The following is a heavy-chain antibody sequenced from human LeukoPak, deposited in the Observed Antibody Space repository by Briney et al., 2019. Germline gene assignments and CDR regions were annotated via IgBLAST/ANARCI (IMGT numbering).Heavy chain of an antibody. Sequence: GASVKVSCKASGYTFTSYAMNWVRQAPGQGLEWMGWINTNTGNPTYAQGFTGRFVFSLDTSVSTAYLQISSLKAEDTAVYYCATEKGIAVAGTVYYYYYMDVWGKGTTVTVSS. CDR2: INTNTGNP. D-gene: IGHD6-19*01. CDR3: ATEKGIAVAGTVYYYYYMDV. V-gene: IGHV7-4-1*02. J-gene: IGHJ6*03. CDR1: GYTFTSYA.